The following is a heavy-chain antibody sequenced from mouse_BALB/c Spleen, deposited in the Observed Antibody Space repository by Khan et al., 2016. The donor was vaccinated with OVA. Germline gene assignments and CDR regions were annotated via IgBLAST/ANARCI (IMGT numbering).Heavy chain of an antibody. CDR2: ISPGSGSP. CDR1: GYTFTSYW. Sequence: DLVKPGASVKLSCKASGYTFTSYWINWIKQRPGQGLEWIGHISPGSGSPYYNKMFTVKSTLTGDTSSTTAYIQLSSLSSEDSAVCFCPISNYYGSGLYAMDYWGQGTSVTVSS. J-gene: IGHJ4*01. CDR3: PISNYYGSGLYAMDY. V-gene: IGHV1S41*01. D-gene: IGHD1-1*01.